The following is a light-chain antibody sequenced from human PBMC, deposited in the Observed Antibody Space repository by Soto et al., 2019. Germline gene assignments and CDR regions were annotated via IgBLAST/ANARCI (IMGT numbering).Light chain of an antibody. V-gene: IGKV1-33*01. CDR3: LKHASLPLT. J-gene: IGKJ4*01. CDR1: QDIANY. CDR2: DAY. Sequence: DIQMNQSPSSLSASVGDRVTITCQASQDIANYLNWFQQQPGKAPKLLIYDAYNLETGVPLRFSVSGSMTNFTLIISSLQTEDFATYFYLKHASLPLTFGCGTRVDIK.